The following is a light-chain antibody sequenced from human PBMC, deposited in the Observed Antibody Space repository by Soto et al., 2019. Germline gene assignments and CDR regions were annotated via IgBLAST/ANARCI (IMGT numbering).Light chain of an antibody. CDR2: GAS. J-gene: IGKJ5*01. CDR1: LSVSNN. V-gene: IGKV3-15*01. CDR3: QQYNNWPPT. Sequence: EIVMTQSPATLSVSPGERDTLSCRASLSVSNNLAWYQQKPGQAPRLLIYGASTRATGIPARFSGSRSGTEFTLTISSLQSEDFAVYYCQQYNNWPPTFGQGTRLEIK.